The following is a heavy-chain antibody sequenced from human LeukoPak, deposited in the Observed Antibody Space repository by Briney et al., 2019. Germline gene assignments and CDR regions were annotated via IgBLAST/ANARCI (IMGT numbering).Heavy chain of an antibody. D-gene: IGHD3-10*01. CDR3: ARDPEVRGVIXXXXXWFDP. Sequence: GGSLRLFCAASGFTFSSYWMSWVRQAPGKGLEWVANIKQDGSEKYYVDSVKGRFTISRDNAKNSLYLQMNSLRAEDTAVYYCARDPEVRGVIXXXXXWFDPWGQGTLVTVSS. CDR2: IKQDGSEK. V-gene: IGHV3-7*01. J-gene: IGHJ5*02. CDR1: GFTFSSYW.